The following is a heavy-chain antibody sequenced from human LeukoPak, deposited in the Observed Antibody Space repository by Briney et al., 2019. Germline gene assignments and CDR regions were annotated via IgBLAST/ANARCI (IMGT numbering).Heavy chain of an antibody. V-gene: IGHV1-3*01. CDR2: INAGTGNT. D-gene: IGHD2-15*01. Sequence: ASVKVSCKTSGYTFTNYAMHWVRQAPGQRLEWMGWINAGTGNTKSSQKFQGRVTITRDTSASTAYMELRSLRSDDTAVYYCARDVPFIMVVVAASSAEYFQHWGQGTLVTVSS. J-gene: IGHJ1*01. CDR3: ARDVPFIMVVVAASSAEYFQH. CDR1: GYTFTNYA.